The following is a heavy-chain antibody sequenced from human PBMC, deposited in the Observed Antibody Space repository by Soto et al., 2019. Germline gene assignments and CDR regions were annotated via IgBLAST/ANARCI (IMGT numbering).Heavy chain of an antibody. V-gene: IGHV4-59*08. CDR3: ARASGYGVFPNFDY. J-gene: IGHJ4*02. Sequence: SETLSLTCTVSGGSISSYYWSWIRQPPGKGLEWIGYIYYSGSTKYNPSLKSRVTISVDTSKNQFSLKLSSVTAADTAVYYCARASGYGVFPNFDYWGQGTLVTVSS. CDR1: GGSISSYY. CDR2: IYYSGST. D-gene: IGHD5-12*01.